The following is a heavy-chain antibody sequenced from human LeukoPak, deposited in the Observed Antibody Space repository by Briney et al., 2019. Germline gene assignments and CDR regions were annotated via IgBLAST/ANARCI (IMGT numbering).Heavy chain of an antibody. CDR2: ISSSSSYI. Sequence: PGGSLRLSCAASGFTFNSYSMNWVRQAPGKGLEWVSSISSSSSYIYYADSVKGRFTISRDNAKNSLYLQMNSLRAEDTAVYYCASLTLIWSGYYGGGQGTLVTVSS. V-gene: IGHV3-21*01. D-gene: IGHD3-3*01. CDR3: ASLTLIWSGYYG. CDR1: GFTFNSYS. J-gene: IGHJ4*02.